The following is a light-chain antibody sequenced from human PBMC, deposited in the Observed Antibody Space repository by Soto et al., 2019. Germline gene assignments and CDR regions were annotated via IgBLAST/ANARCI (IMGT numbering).Light chain of an antibody. Sequence: QAVVTQPGSVSGSPGQSITISCTGTSSDVGGYDYVSWYQLHPGKAPKLMVFEVSNRPSGVSYRFSGSKSGNTASLTISGLQAKDEADSFCSSYSSSTAYLFGSGSKVIVL. J-gene: IGLJ1*01. CDR2: EVS. CDR1: SSDVGGYDY. CDR3: SSYSSSTAYL. V-gene: IGLV2-14*01.